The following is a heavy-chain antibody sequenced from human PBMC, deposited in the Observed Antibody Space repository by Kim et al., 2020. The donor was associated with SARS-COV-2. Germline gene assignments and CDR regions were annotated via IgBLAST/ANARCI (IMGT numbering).Heavy chain of an antibody. CDR1: GFTFSAYA. CDR3: ARPGVVGPTYWFVP. V-gene: IGHV3-30*14. J-gene: IGHJ5*02. CDR2: ISSDGSYK. D-gene: IGHD1-26*01. Sequence: GGSLRLSCAASGFTFSAYAMLWVRQAPGKGPEWVAVISSDGSYKFYADSVKGRFTISRDSSKNTLYLQMNSLRAEDTAVYYCARPGVVGPTYWFVPWGQGTLVTVSS.